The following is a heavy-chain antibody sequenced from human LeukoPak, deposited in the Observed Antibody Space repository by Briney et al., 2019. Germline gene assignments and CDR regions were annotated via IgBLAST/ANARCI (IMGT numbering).Heavy chain of an antibody. Sequence: GGSLRLSCAASGFTFSIYSMHWVRQAPGKGLEWVAVIWYDGSNKYYADSVKGRFTISRDNSKNTLYLQMNSLRAEDTAVYYCARDPGREFDYWGQGTLVTVSS. CDR3: ARDPGREFDY. V-gene: IGHV3-33*08. J-gene: IGHJ4*02. CDR2: IWYDGSNK. CDR1: GFTFSIYS. D-gene: IGHD1-26*01.